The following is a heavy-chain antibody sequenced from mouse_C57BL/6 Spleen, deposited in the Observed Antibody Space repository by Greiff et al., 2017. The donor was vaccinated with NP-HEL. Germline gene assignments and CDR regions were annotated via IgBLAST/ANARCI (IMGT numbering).Heavy chain of an antibody. J-gene: IGHJ3*01. CDR3: ASGRVDYGNYVFAY. Sequence: ESGPGLVKPSQSLSLTCSVTGYSITSGYYWNWIRQFPGNKLEWMGYISYDGSNNYNPSLKNRISITRDTSKNQFFLKLNSVTTEDTATYYCASGRVDYGNYVFAYWGQGTLVTVSA. V-gene: IGHV3-6*01. CDR1: GYSITSGYY. CDR2: ISYDGSN. D-gene: IGHD2-1*01.